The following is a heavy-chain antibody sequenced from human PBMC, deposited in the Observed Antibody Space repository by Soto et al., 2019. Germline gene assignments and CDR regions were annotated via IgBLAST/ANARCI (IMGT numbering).Heavy chain of an antibody. CDR3: AKASGGSYPGSRVFDF. Sequence: EVQLVESGGGLVQPGGSLRLSCAASGFIFSNYWMTWVRQAPGKGLEWVANIKEDGSQKYYVDSVKGRFTISRDNAKRSLYLQMNSLRAEDTAIYYCAKASGGSYPGSRVFDFWGQGTRVTVSS. CDR1: GFIFSNYW. V-gene: IGHV3-7*03. J-gene: IGHJ4*02. D-gene: IGHD1-26*01. CDR2: IKEDGSQK.